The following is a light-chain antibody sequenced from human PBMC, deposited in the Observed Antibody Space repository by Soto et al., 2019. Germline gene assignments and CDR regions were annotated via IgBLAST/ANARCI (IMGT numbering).Light chain of an antibody. CDR3: VAWDDSLRSAV. CDR2: RNN. CDR1: SSNIGSNY. J-gene: IGLJ7*01. V-gene: IGLV1-47*01. Sequence: QSVLTQPPSASGTPGQRVTISCSGSSSNIGSNYVYWYQQLPGTAPKLLIYRNNQRPSGVPDRFSGSKSGTSASLAISGLRSEDEADYYCVAWDDSLRSAVFGGGTQLTVL.